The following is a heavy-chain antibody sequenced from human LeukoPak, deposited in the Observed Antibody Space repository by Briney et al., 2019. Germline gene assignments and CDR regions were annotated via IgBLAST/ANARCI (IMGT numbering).Heavy chain of an antibody. CDR2: ISGDSRYI. D-gene: IGHD6-6*01. V-gene: IGHV3-21*01. Sequence: GGSLRLSCAASGFTFSSYSMNWVRQAPGKGLEWVSAISGDSRYIYYADSVRGRFTISRDNAKNSLYLQMNSLRAEDTAVYYCAREYSSSPAFDIWGQGTMVTVSS. J-gene: IGHJ3*02. CDR3: AREYSSSPAFDI. CDR1: GFTFSSYS.